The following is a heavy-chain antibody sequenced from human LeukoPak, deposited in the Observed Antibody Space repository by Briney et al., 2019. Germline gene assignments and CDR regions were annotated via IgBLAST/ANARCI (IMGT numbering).Heavy chain of an antibody. CDR3: ARIGYYYDSSGYYSVHFDY. J-gene: IGHJ4*02. D-gene: IGHD3-22*01. Sequence: GGSLRLSCAASGFTFSHYWMHWVRQAPGKGLVWVSRISSDRSSTDYADSVKGRFTISRDNAKNTLYLQMNSLRAEDTAVYHCARIGYYYDSSGYYSVHFDYWGQGTLVTVSS. CDR2: ISSDRSST. V-gene: IGHV3-74*01. CDR1: GFTFSHYW.